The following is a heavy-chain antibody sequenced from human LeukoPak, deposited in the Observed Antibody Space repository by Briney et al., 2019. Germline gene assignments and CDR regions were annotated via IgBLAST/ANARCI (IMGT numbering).Heavy chain of an antibody. CDR1: GFTFRSYA. Sequence: GGSLRLSCAASGFTFRSYAMTWVRQAPGKGLEWVSAISSSDSTTYYADSVKGRFTISRDNSKNTLYLQMNSLRAEDTAVYYCAKWIVVVPAASFDYWGQGTLVTVSS. D-gene: IGHD2-2*01. CDR3: AKWIVVVPAASFDY. V-gene: IGHV3-23*01. J-gene: IGHJ4*02. CDR2: ISSSDSTT.